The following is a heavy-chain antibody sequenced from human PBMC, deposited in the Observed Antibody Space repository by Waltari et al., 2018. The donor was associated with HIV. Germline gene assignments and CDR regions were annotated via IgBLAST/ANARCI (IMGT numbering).Heavy chain of an antibody. J-gene: IGHJ4*02. V-gene: IGHV3-73*02. Sequence: EVQLVESGGGLVQPGASLRLSCAASGFAFSGSAIHWVRQASGKGLEWVAHIRSRANNYATAYAASVKGRFTISRDDSKNTAYLQMNSLKTEDTAVYYCTRQGSMFGEDYWGQGALVTVTS. CDR3: TRQGSMFGEDY. CDR2: IRSRANNYAT. CDR1: GFAFSGSA. D-gene: IGHD3-3*01.